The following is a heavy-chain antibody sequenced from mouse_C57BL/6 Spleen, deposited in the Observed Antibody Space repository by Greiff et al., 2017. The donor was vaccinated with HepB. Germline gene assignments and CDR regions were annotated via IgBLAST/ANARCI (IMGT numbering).Heavy chain of an antibody. CDR1: GFSLTSYG. CDR2: IWGVGST. Sequence: VQLVASGPGLVAPSQSLSITCTVSGFSLTSYGVDWVRQSPGKGLEWLGVIWGVGSTNYNSALKSRLSISKDNSKSQVFLKMNSLQTDDTAMYYCASRRRDDAMDYWGQGTSVTVSS. J-gene: IGHJ4*01. D-gene: IGHD3-3*01. CDR3: ASRRRDDAMDY. V-gene: IGHV2-6*01.